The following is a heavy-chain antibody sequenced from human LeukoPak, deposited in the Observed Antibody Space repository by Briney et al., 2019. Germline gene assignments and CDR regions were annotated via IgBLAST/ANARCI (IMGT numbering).Heavy chain of an antibody. CDR2: INPTGGST. V-gene: IGHV1-46*01. Sequence: GASVKVSCKASGYTFTSYYMHWVRQAPGQGLEWMGLINPTGGSTGYAQKFQGRVTMTTDTSTSTVYMELRSLRSDDTAVYYCARDYSGYDGFDYWGQGTLVTVSS. J-gene: IGHJ4*02. CDR3: ARDYSGYDGFDY. CDR1: GYTFTSYY. D-gene: IGHD5-12*01.